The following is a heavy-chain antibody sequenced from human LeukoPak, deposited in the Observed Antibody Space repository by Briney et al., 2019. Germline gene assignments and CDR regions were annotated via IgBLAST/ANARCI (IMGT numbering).Heavy chain of an antibody. V-gene: IGHV1-18*01. CDR1: GYTSTSYA. Sequence: PAASVKVSCKASGYTSTSYAMNWVRQAPGQGLEWMGWISAYNGNTNYAQKLQGRVTMTTDTSTSTAYMELRSLRSDDTAVYYCARVILPAHYYDSSGYCDYWGQGTLVTVSS. J-gene: IGHJ4*02. CDR2: ISAYNGNT. CDR3: ARVILPAHYYDSSGYCDY. D-gene: IGHD3-22*01.